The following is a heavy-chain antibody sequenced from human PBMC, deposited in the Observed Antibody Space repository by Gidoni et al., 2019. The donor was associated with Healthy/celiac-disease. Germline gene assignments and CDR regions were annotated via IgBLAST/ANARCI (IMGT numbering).Heavy chain of an antibody. CDR1: AGSFSGYY. J-gene: IGHJ5*02. Sequence: QVQLQQWGAGLLKPSETLSRTCAVHAGSFSGYYWRWIRQPPGKGLEWIGEINHSGSTNYNQSRKSRVTISVDTAKNQFALKLSSVTAADTAVYYCARGFGSGYYRWFDPWGQGTLVTVSS. CDR3: ARGFGSGYYRWFDP. D-gene: IGHD3-22*01. V-gene: IGHV4-34*01. CDR2: INHSGST.